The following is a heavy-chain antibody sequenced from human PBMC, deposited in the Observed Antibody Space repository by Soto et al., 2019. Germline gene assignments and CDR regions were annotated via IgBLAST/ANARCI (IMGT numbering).Heavy chain of an antibody. CDR2: VYHTGDT. CDR1: GGTVASSHW. J-gene: IGHJ5*02. CDR3: AREIVTAGGNNYFDP. Sequence: SETLSLTCGVSGGTVASSHWWSWVRQSPGGGLEWIGNVYHTGDTNFNPSLQSRVTISVDKSNNQFSLRLDSLTAADTAVYFCAREIVTAGGNNYFDPWGPGTLVTVSS. D-gene: IGHD2-21*02. V-gene: IGHV4-4*02.